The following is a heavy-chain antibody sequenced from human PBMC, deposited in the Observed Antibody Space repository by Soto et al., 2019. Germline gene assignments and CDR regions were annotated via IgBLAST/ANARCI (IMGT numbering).Heavy chain of an antibody. V-gene: IGHV3-23*01. Sequence: EVQLLESGGGLVQPGGSLRLSCAASGFTFNIYAMIWVRQAPGKGLEWVSSISASGGTAYYADSVKGRFTISRDNSQNTLYVQMNSLRAADTAVYYCAKLFGYCSSTSCSSPLDYWGQGTLVTVSS. CDR3: AKLFGYCSSTSCSSPLDY. D-gene: IGHD2-2*03. J-gene: IGHJ4*02. CDR1: GFTFNIYA. CDR2: ISASGGTA.